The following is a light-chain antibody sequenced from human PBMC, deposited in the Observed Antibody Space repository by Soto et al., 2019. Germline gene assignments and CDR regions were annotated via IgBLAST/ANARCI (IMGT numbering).Light chain of an antibody. J-gene: IGKJ1*01. Sequence: EIXMTQSPATLSVSPGERATLSCRASQSVSSNLAWYQQKPGQAPRLLIYGASTRATGIPARFSGSGSGTEFTLTISSLQSEDFAVYYCQQYNTWPQTFGQGTKVDIK. CDR1: QSVSSN. V-gene: IGKV3-15*01. CDR2: GAS. CDR3: QQYNTWPQT.